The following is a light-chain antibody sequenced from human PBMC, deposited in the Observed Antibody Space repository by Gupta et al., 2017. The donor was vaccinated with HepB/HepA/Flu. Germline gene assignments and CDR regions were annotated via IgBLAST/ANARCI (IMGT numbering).Light chain of an antibody. Sequence: DIQMTQSPSSLSASVGDRVTITCRASQSISSYLNWYQQKPGKAPKLLIYAASSLQSGVPSRFSGSGSGTDFTLTISRRQPEDFATYYCPQRDSTMCNFGQGTKLEIK. CDR2: AAS. J-gene: IGKJ2*04. V-gene: IGKV1-39*01. CDR3: PQRDSTMCN. CDR1: QSISSY.